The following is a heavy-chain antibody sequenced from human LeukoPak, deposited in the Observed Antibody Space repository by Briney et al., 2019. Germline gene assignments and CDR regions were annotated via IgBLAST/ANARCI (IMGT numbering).Heavy chain of an antibody. J-gene: IGHJ4*02. CDR2: IYHSGST. Sequence: SETLSLTCTVSGYSISSGYYWGWIRQPPGKGLEWIGGIYHSGSTYYNPSLKSRVTISVDTSKNQFSLKLSSVTAADTAVYYCARGGRRWIQLWLDYWGQGTLVTVSS. CDR3: ARGGRRWIQLWLDY. CDR1: GYSISSGYY. D-gene: IGHD5-18*01. V-gene: IGHV4-38-2*02.